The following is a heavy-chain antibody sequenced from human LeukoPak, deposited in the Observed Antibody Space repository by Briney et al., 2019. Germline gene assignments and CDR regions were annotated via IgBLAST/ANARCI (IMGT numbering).Heavy chain of an antibody. V-gene: IGHV1-18*01. D-gene: IGHD2-15*01. CDR3: ARCSLTCYSLAH. Sequence: ASVKVSFKASGYTFISYGISWVRQAPGQGLEWMGWISTYNDNTDYAQKFHGRVTMTTDTSTSTAYMELRSLTSDDTAVYYCARCSLTCYSLAHWGQGTLVTVSS. J-gene: IGHJ5*02. CDR1: GYTFISYG. CDR2: ISTYNDNT.